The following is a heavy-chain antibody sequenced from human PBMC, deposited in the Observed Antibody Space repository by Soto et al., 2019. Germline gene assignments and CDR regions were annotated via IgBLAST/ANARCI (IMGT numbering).Heavy chain of an antibody. D-gene: IGHD3-22*01. J-gene: IGHJ4*02. CDR1: GLAFSSNW. Sequence: PGRPLRSSFAASGLAFSSNWMSWVRQSPGKGLEWVANIKQDGSEKKYVDSVKGRFTISRDNAKNSLYLQMNSLRAEDTAVYYCARASWGSSGFYPYYFDYWGQGTLVTVSS. V-gene: IGHV3-7*01. CDR3: ARASWGSSGFYPYYFDY. CDR2: IKQDGSEK.